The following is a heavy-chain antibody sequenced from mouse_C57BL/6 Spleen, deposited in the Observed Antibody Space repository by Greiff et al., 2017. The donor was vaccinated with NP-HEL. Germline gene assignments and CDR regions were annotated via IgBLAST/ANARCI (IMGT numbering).Heavy chain of an antibody. CDR2: IHPNSGST. V-gene: IGHV1-64*01. CDR1: GYTFTSYW. CDR3: ARDYGSRGLYAMDY. Sequence: VQLQQPGAELVKPGASVKLSCKASGYTFTSYWMHWVKQRPGQGLEWIGMIHPNSGSTNYNEKFKSKATLTVDKSSSTAYMQLSSLTSEDSAVYYCARDYGSRGLYAMDYWGQGTSVTVSS. J-gene: IGHJ4*01. D-gene: IGHD1-1*01.